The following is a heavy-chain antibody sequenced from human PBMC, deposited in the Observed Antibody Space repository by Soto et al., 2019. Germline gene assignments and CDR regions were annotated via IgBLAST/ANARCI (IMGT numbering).Heavy chain of an antibody. CDR2: IYYSGST. CDR3: ARSGYSYGSWIYYYYYYGMDV. V-gene: IGHV4-59*01. Sequence: SETLSLTCTVSGGSISSYYWSWIRQPPGKGLEWIGYIYYSGSTNYNPSLKSRVTISVDTSKNQFSLKLSSVTAADTAVYYCARSGYSYGSWIYYYYYYGMDVWGRGTTVTVSS. CDR1: GGSISSYY. J-gene: IGHJ6*01. D-gene: IGHD5-18*01.